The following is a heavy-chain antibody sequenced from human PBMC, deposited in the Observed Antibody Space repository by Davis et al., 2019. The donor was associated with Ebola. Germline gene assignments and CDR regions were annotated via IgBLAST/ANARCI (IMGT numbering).Heavy chain of an antibody. J-gene: IGHJ6*02. CDR1: GYTYTGYY. CDR2: INPNSGGT. CDR3: ARGSSYGMDV. Sequence: ASVKVSCKASGYTYTGYYMNWLRQAPGQGLEWMGRINPNSGGTNYAQTFQGRVTMTRDTSISTAYMELSRLRSDDTDVYYCARGSSYGMDVWGQGTTVTVSS. V-gene: IGHV1-2*05.